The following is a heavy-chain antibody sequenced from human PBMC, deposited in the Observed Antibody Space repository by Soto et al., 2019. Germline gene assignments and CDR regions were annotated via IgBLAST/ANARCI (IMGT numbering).Heavy chain of an antibody. CDR2: IIPIFGTA. CDR3: ARDPLSGYGDYEVDY. J-gene: IGHJ4*02. D-gene: IGHD4-17*01. V-gene: IGHV1-69*01. CDR1: GGTFSSYA. Sequence: QVQLVQSGAEVKKPGSSVKVSCKASGGTFSSYAISWVRQAPGQGLEWKGGIIPIFGTANYAQKFQGRVTITADESTSTAYMELSSLRSEDTAVYYCARDPLSGYGDYEVDYWGQGTLVTVSS.